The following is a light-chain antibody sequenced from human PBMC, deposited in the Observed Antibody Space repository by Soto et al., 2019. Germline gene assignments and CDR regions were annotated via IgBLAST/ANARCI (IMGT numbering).Light chain of an antibody. CDR1: QSVSNNY. CDR3: QQYGSSPWT. V-gene: IGKV3-20*01. CDR2: SVS. J-gene: IGKJ1*01. Sequence: EIVLTQSPGTLSLSPGERATLSCRASQSVSNNYLAWYQQKPGQAHRLLIYSVSSRATGIPDRFSGSGSGTDFTLTISRVEPEDIAVYYCQQYGSSPWTFGQGTKVEIK.